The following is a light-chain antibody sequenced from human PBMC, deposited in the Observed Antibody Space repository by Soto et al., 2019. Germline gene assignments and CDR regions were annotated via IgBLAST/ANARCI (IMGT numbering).Light chain of an antibody. V-gene: IGKV3-20*01. CDR3: QQYGSSPYS. CDR2: GAS. Sequence: EVLLTQSPGTLSLSPGERATLSCRASQIISSTSLAWYQQKLGQPPRLLISGASGRATGIPDRYSGSGSGTDFSLTISRLEPEDFAVYYCQQYGSSPYSFGQGSKVDIK. J-gene: IGKJ2*01. CDR1: QIISSTS.